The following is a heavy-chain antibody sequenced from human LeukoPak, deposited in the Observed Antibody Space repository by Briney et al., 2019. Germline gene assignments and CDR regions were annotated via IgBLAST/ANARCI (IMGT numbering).Heavy chain of an antibody. CDR1: GDSISSSSYY. CDR2: FSYSGST. D-gene: IGHD2-15*01. CDR3: ARDRTVVVVVAATQAHWFDP. V-gene: IGHV4-39*07. Sequence: SETLSLTCTVSGDSISSSSYYWGWIRQPPGKGLEWIGSFSYSGSTYYNPSLKSRVTISVDTSKYQFSLKLSSVTAADTAVYYCARDRTVVVVVAATQAHWFDPWGQGTLVTVSS. J-gene: IGHJ5*02.